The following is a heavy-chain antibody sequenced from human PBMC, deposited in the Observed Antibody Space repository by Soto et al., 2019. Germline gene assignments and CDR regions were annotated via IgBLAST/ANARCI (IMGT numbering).Heavy chain of an antibody. CDR2: IYSGGST. CDR1: GSTVSSNY. V-gene: IGHV3-66*01. J-gene: IGHJ6*04. D-gene: IGHD1-1*01. Sequence: GGSLTLSCAASGSTVSSNYISWDRHAPGKGLEWVSAIYSGGSTYYADSVKGRFTISRDNSKNTLYLQMNSLRAEDTAVYYCARGGGDNWNDFFHYCDYHSMDVWGKGTTVTVYS. CDR3: ARGGGDNWNDFFHYCDYHSMDV.